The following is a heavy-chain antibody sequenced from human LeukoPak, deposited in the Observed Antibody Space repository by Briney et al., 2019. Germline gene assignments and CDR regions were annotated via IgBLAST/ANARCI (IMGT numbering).Heavy chain of an antibody. CDR1: GFTFSSYA. D-gene: IGHD3-3*01. J-gene: IGHJ4*02. Sequence: PGGSLRLSCAASGFTFSSYAMHWVRQAPGKGLEWVAVISYDGSNKYYADSVKGRFTISRDNSKNTLYLQMNSLRAEDTAVYYCARISSRGVERDYWGQGTLVTVSS. V-gene: IGHV3-30*14. CDR3: ARISSRGVERDY. CDR2: ISYDGSNK.